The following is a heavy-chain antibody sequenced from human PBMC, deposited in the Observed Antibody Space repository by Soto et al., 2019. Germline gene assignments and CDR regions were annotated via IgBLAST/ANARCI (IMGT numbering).Heavy chain of an antibody. Sequence: HPGGSLRLSCTASGFSFGDYVMSWVRQAPGKGLEWVGFIRSKTYGGTTQYAASVRGRFTISRDDSKSIAYLQMNSLKTEDTAVYYCSRDGDYHYSGTYGYFDYWGQGTLVTVSS. D-gene: IGHD3-10*01. CDR2: IRSKTYGGTT. CDR1: GFSFGDYV. J-gene: IGHJ4*02. V-gene: IGHV3-49*04. CDR3: SRDGDYHYSGTYGYFDY.